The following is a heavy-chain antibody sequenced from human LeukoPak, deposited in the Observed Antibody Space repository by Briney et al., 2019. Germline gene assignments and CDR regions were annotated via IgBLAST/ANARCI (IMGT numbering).Heavy chain of an antibody. V-gene: IGHV4-30-4*01. Sequence: PSETLSLTCAVYGGSFSGYYWSWIRQPPGKGLEWIGYIYYSGSTYYNPSLKSRVTISVDTSKNQFSLKLSSVTAADTAVYYCARGGGYSYGNLYYYYGMDVWGQGTTVTVSS. CDR1: GGSFSGYY. D-gene: IGHD5-18*01. CDR3: ARGGGYSYGNLYYYYGMDV. J-gene: IGHJ6*02. CDR2: IYYSGST.